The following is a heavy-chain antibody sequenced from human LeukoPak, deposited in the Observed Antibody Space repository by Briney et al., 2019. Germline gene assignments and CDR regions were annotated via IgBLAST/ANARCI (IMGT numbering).Heavy chain of an antibody. V-gene: IGHV4-34*01. CDR1: GGSFSGYY. Sequence: SETLSLTCAVYGGSFSGYYWSWIRQPPGKGLEWIGEINHSGSTNYNPPLKSRVTISVDTSKNQFSLKLSSVTAADTAVYYCARVRVKPRLLDYWGQGTLVTVSS. J-gene: IGHJ4*02. D-gene: IGHD1-14*01. CDR3: ARVRVKPRLLDY. CDR2: INHSGST.